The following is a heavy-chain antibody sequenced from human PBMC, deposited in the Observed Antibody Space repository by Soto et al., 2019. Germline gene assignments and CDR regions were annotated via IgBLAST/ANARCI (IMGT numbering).Heavy chain of an antibody. CDR2: INAGNGNI. CDR1: GYTFTSYT. CDR3: ARGRSPYDFGVAGG. D-gene: IGHD3-3*01. J-gene: IGHJ4*02. V-gene: IGHV1-3*01. Sequence: QVQLVQSGAEVKKPGASVKVSCKASGYTFTSYTMHWVRQAPGQRLEWMGWINAGNGNIKYSQKFQDRVTITRDTSASTAYMDLSSLRSEDTAVYYCARGRSPYDFGVAGGWGQGTLVTVSS.